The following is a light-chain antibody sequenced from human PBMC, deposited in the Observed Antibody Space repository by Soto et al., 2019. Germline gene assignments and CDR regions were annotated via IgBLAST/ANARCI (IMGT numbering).Light chain of an antibody. J-gene: IGLJ3*02. CDR2: EVS. CDR3: SSYTSSSTRV. V-gene: IGLV2-14*01. CDR1: SSDVGGYNY. Sequence: QSALTQPASVSGSPGQSITISCTGTSSDVGGYNYVSWYQQHPGKAPKLMIYEVSNRPSGVSNRFSGSKPCNTASLTISGLQAEDEADYYCSSYTSSSTRVFGGGTKLTVL.